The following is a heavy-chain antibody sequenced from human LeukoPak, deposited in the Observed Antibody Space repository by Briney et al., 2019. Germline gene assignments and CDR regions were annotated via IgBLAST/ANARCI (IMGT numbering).Heavy chain of an antibody. Sequence: GGSLRLSCAASGFTFSSYAMSWVRQAPGKGLEWVSGISGSGGSTYHADSVKGRITISRDNSKNTLYLQMNSLRVEDTAVYYCAKAAPYSSGWYFDSWGQGTLVTVSS. CDR3: AKAAPYSSGWYFDS. D-gene: IGHD6-19*01. V-gene: IGHV3-23*01. CDR2: ISGSGGST. CDR1: GFTFSSYA. J-gene: IGHJ4*02.